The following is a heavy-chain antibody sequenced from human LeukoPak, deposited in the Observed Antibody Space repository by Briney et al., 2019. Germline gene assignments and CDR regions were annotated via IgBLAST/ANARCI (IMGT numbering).Heavy chain of an antibody. V-gene: IGHV6-1*01. D-gene: IGHD6-19*01. CDR1: GDSVSSNSAA. CDR2: TYYRSKWYN. Sequence: SQTLSLTCAISGDSVSSNSAAWNWIRQSPSRGLEWLGRTYYRSKWYNDYAISVKSRITINPDTSKNQFSLQLNSVTPDDTAVCYCASALRTSGWYGYNWFDPWGQGTLVIVSS. J-gene: IGHJ5*02. CDR3: ASALRTSGWYGYNWFDP.